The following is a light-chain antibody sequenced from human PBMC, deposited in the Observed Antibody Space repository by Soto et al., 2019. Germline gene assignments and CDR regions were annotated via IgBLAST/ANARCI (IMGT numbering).Light chain of an antibody. Sequence: EIVLTQSPGTLSLSPGERATLSCRASQSVSSSYLDWYQQKPGQAPRLPTYGASTRATGIPDRFSGSGSGTDFTFTISRREPEDFAVYYCQQYGSSPPIFTFGPGTKVDIK. CDR1: QSVSSSY. CDR3: QQYGSSPPIFT. V-gene: IGKV3-20*01. CDR2: GAS. J-gene: IGKJ3*01.